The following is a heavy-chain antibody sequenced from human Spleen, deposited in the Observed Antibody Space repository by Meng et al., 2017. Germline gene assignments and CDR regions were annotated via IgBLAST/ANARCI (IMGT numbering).Heavy chain of an antibody. V-gene: IGHV4-31*03. D-gene: IGHD1-1*01. Sequence: GHRQEPGPGLLKPPPPLSLPCTVSGGSISTGGDYWTWIRQHPGEGLEWIGYIFYSGTTYYNPSLKSRVTISLDMSKNHFSLKLSSVTAADTAVYYCVGYNWNDWRFDPWGQGTLVTVSS. CDR1: GGSISTGGDY. CDR3: VGYNWNDWRFDP. J-gene: IGHJ5*02. CDR2: IFYSGTT.